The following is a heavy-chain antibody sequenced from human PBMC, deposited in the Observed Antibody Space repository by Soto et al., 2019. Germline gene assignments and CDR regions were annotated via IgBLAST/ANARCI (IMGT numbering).Heavy chain of an antibody. J-gene: IGHJ6*03. D-gene: IGHD2-15*01. CDR2: ISSGGGTI. Sequence: QVQLVESGGGLVKPGGSLRLSCAASGFTFSDYYMSWIRQAPGKGLEWVSYISSGGGTIYYADSVKGRFTISRDNAKNSLYQQMISLRADDTAIYYCARVPQYCSGGSCYSRDYFDMDVWGKGTTVTVSS. V-gene: IGHV3-11*01. CDR1: GFTFSDYY. CDR3: ARVPQYCSGGSCYSRDYFDMDV.